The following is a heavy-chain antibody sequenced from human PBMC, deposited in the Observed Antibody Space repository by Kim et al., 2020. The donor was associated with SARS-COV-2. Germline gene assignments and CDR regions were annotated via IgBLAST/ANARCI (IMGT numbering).Heavy chain of an antibody. Sequence: GGSLSLSCAASGFTFSSYSMNWVRQAPGKGLEWVSSISSSSSYIYYADPVKGRFTISRDNAKNSLYLQMNSLRAEDTAVYYCARGDSGYTILLDAFDIWGQGTMVTVSS. V-gene: IGHV3-21*01. D-gene: IGHD5-12*01. CDR1: GFTFSSYS. J-gene: IGHJ3*02. CDR3: ARGDSGYTILLDAFDI. CDR2: ISSSSSYI.